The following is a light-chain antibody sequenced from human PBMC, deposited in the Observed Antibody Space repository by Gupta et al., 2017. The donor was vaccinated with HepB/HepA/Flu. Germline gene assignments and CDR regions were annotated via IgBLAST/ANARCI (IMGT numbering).Light chain of an antibody. CDR3: KQDERFPWT. V-gene: IGKV4-1*01. Sequence: VMTTSPDSLAVSMVEKVTINCKCSHRVFQNTNNQNYLAWYQQKPGQPPKRLIYWASIRDSGVPDRFSGSGSGTDFTLTISSVEAEDVAVYYCKQDERFPWTFGQGTTVEIK. CDR1: HRVFQNTNNQNY. J-gene: IGKJ1*01. CDR2: WAS.